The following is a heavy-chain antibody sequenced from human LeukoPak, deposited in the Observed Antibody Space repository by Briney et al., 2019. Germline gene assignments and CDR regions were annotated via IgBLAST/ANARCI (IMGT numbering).Heavy chain of an antibody. CDR3: ARRSGVLDSSDYRYYFDY. Sequence: SETLSLTGIVPCDSINSHYWSWIRQPPGKGLEYLCYIYYSGSTNYNLSLMSRVTISLDTSKNQFSLKLSSVTGVDTSVYYCARRSGVLDSSDYRYYFDYWGQGTLVSVSS. J-gene: IGHJ4*02. V-gene: IGHV4-59*11. CDR2: IYYSGST. D-gene: IGHD3-22*01. CDR1: CDSINSHY.